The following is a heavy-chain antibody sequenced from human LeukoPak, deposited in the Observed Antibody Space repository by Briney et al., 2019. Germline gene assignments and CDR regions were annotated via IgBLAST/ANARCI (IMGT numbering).Heavy chain of an antibody. CDR3: ARDSGIKIQLDYYGMDV. D-gene: IGHD5-18*01. CDR2: ISGSGGST. V-gene: IGHV3-23*01. Sequence: GGSLRLSCAASGFTFSSYAMSWVRQAPGKGLEWVSAISGSGGSTYYADSVKGRFTISRDNSKNTLYLQMNSLRAEDTAVYYCARDSGIKIQLDYYGMDVWGQGTTVTVSS. CDR1: GFTFSSYA. J-gene: IGHJ6*02.